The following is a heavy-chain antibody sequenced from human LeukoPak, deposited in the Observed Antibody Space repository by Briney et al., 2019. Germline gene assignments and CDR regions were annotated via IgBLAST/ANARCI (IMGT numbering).Heavy chain of an antibody. V-gene: IGHV4-59*01. CDR2: IYYSGST. D-gene: IGHD2-2*02. J-gene: IGHJ4*02. Sequence: WIGYIYYSGSTNYNPSLKSRVTISVDTSKNQFSLKLSSVTAADTAVYYCARDLYGNYFDYWGQGTLVTVSS. CDR3: ARDLYGNYFDY.